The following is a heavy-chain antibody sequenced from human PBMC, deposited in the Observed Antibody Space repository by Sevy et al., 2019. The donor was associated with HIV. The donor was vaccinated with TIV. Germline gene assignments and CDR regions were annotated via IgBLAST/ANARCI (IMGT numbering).Heavy chain of an antibody. CDR1: GGSISSGDYY. Sequence: SETLSLTCTVSGGSISSGDYYWSWIRQPPGKGLEWIGYIYYSGSTYYNPSLKSRVTISVDTSKNQFSLKLSSVTAADTAVYYCARENTFGLIKGWGQGTLVTVSS. CDR3: ARENTFGLIKG. CDR2: IYYSGST. J-gene: IGHJ4*02. V-gene: IGHV4-30-4*01. D-gene: IGHD3-16*01.